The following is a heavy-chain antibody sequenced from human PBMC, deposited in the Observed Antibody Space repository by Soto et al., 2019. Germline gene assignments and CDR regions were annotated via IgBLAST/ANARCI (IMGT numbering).Heavy chain of an antibody. CDR2: INAGNGNT. Sequence: GASVKVSCKASGYTFTNFGISWVRQAPGQRLEWMGWINAGNGNTKYSQKFQGRVTMTRDTSTSTVYMELSSLRSEDTAVYYCARWELHNWFDPWGQGTLVTVSS. V-gene: IGHV1-18*01. D-gene: IGHD1-26*01. CDR3: ARWELHNWFDP. CDR1: GYTFTNFG. J-gene: IGHJ5*02.